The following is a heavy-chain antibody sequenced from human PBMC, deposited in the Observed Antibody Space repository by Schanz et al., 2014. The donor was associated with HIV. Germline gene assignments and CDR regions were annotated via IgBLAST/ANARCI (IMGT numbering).Heavy chain of an antibody. CDR1: GFIFSSYG. V-gene: IGHV3-23*01. D-gene: IGHD1-1*01. CDR3: TKEVPPDV. J-gene: IGHJ6*02. CDR2: IGSGGGRR. Sequence: EVQLLESGGGLVQPGGSLRLSCGASGFIFSSYGMSWVRQAPRKGLEWVSLIGSGGGRRYYADSVKGRFTISRDNSKNTVYLQMTGMRAEDTAVYYCTKEVPPDVWGQGTTVTVSS.